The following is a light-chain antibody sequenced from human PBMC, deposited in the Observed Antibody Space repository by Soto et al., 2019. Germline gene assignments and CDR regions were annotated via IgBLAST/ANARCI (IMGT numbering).Light chain of an antibody. CDR2: DAS. CDR1: QSISSW. Sequence: DIQMTQSPSTLSASVGDRVTITCRASQSISSWLDWYQQKPGKAPKLLIYDASSLESGVPSRFSGSVSGTEFTLTISSLQPDDFATYYCQQYNSYSRTFGQGTKVEIK. J-gene: IGKJ1*01. CDR3: QQYNSYSRT. V-gene: IGKV1-5*01.